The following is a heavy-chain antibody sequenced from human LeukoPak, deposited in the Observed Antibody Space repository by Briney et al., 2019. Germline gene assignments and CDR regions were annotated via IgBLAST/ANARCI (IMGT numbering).Heavy chain of an antibody. D-gene: IGHD3-22*01. CDR2: IYYSGGT. V-gene: IGHV4-39*01. CDR3: ARILTTYYYDSSGYYYNFDY. J-gene: IGHJ4*02. CDR1: GGSISSSSYY. Sequence: SETLSLTWTVSGGSISSSSYYWGWIRQPPGKGLEWIGSIYYSGGTYYNPSLKSRVTISVATSKNQFSLKLSSVTAADTAVYYCARILTTYYYDSSGYYYNFDYWGQGTLVTVSS.